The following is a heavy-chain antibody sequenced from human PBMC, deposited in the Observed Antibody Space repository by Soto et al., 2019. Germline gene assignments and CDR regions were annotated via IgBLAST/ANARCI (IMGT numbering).Heavy chain of an antibody. Sequence: SETLSLTCTVSGGSISSYYWSWIRQPPGKGLEWIGYIYYSGSTNYNPSLKSRVTISVDTSKNQFSLKLSSVTAADTAVYYCARILGTTLDAFDIWGQGTMVTVS. CDR1: GGSISSYY. CDR2: IYYSGST. D-gene: IGHD5-12*01. J-gene: IGHJ3*02. CDR3: ARILGTTLDAFDI. V-gene: IGHV4-59*01.